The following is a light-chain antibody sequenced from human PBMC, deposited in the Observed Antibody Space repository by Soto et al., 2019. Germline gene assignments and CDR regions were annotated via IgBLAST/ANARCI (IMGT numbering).Light chain of an antibody. Sequence: EFVLTQSPGTLSLSPGERATLSCRASQSVRSNYLAWYQQKPGQSPRLLIYGASNRDTGIPDRFSGSGSGTDFTLTISRLEPEDFAVFYCQHYCSSAYTFGQGTTLEIK. CDR1: QSVRSNY. CDR2: GAS. V-gene: IGKV3-20*01. CDR3: QHYCSSAYT. J-gene: IGKJ2*01.